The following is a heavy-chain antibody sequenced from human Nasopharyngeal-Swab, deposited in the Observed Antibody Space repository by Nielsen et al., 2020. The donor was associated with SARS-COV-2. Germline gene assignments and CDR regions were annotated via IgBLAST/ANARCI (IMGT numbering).Heavy chain of an antibody. CDR3: ARMRWQQLPPDAFDI. V-gene: IGHV1-69*13. CDR1: GGTFSSYD. J-gene: IGHJ3*02. Sequence: SVKVSCKASGGTFSSYDISWVRQAPGQGIEWMGGIIPIVGTANYAQKFQGRVTITADESTSTAYMELSSLRSEDTAVYYCARMRWQQLPPDAFDIWGQGTMVTVSS. D-gene: IGHD6-13*01. CDR2: IIPIVGTA.